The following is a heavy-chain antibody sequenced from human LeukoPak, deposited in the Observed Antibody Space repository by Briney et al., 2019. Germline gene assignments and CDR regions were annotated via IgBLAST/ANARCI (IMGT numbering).Heavy chain of an antibody. J-gene: IGHJ4*02. D-gene: IGHD3-22*01. V-gene: IGHV3-13*01. CDR2: IAAVGDT. CDR3: AKWERGYYDY. CDR1: GFTFSSYD. Sequence: QAGGSLRLSCAASGFTFSSYDMHWVRQSTGKGLEWVSAIAAVGDTYYPGSVKGRFTISRDNAKNSMYLQINSLRAGDTGVYYCAKWERGYYDYWGQGTLVTVSS.